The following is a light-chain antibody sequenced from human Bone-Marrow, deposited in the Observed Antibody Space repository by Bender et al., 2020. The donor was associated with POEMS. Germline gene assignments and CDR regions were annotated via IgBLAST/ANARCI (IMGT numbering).Light chain of an antibody. CDR1: DSNFGGNT. V-gene: IGLV1-44*01. J-gene: IGLJ3*02. CDR3: SSWDDSLSGWV. Sequence: QSVLTQPPSASGTSGQSVIISCSGTDSNFGGNTVNWYQHLPGTAPRLVVYSNYQRPSGVPARFSGSKSGTSASLAISAIQSEDEGDYYCSSWDDSLSGWVFGGGTKLTVL. CDR2: SNY.